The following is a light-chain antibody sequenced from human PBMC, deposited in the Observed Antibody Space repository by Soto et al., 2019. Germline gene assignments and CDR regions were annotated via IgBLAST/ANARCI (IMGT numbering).Light chain of an antibody. CDR1: QSIGKH. CDR2: GAS. V-gene: IGKV1-39*01. CDR3: QQSYTRPTT. J-gene: IGKJ5*01. Sequence: GDRVTITCRASQSIGKHLNWYQQKPGKAPKFLIYGASTLQSGVPSRFTGSGSGTDFTLTVNSLQAEDFATYYCQQSYTRPTTFGQGTRLE.